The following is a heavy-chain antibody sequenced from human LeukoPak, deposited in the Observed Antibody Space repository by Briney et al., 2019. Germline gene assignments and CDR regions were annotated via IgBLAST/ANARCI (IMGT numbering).Heavy chain of an antibody. J-gene: IGHJ4*02. Sequence: ASVKVSCKASGYTFTSYYMHWVRQAPGQGLEWMGIINPSGGSTSYAQKFQGRVTMTRDTSTSTVYMELSSLRSEDTAVYYCARAAWGYDSSGYYGYFDYWGQGTPATVSS. CDR1: GYTFTSYY. D-gene: IGHD3-22*01. CDR3: ARAAWGYDSSGYYGYFDY. V-gene: IGHV1-46*01. CDR2: INPSGGST.